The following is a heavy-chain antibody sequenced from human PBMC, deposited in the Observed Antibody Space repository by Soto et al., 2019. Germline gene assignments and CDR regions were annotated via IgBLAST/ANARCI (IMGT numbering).Heavy chain of an antibody. CDR2: IYSSGST. CDR1: GGSISSGGYY. CDR3: ARVDFLGYYFDY. J-gene: IGHJ4*02. V-gene: IGHV4-31*03. Sequence: QVQLQESGPGLVKPSQTLSLTCTVSGGSISSGGYYWSWIRQHPGKGLEWIGYIYSSGSTYYNPSLNRRVTISVDTSKNQFSLKLSSVTVADTAVYYCARVDFLGYYFDYWGQGTLVTVSS. D-gene: IGHD3-9*01.